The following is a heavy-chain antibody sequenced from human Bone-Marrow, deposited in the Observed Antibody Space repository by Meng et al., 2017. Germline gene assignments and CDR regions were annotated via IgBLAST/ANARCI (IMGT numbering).Heavy chain of an antibody. CDR1: GYTFTGYY. V-gene: IGHV1-18*04. CDR2: ISAYNGNT. J-gene: IGHJ4*02. Sequence: ASVKVSCKASGYTFTGYYMHWVRQAPGQGLEWMGWISAYNGNTNYAQKLQGRVTMTTDTSTSTAYMELRSLRSDDTAVYYCAREVYFDYWGQGTLVTVSS. CDR3: AREVYFDY.